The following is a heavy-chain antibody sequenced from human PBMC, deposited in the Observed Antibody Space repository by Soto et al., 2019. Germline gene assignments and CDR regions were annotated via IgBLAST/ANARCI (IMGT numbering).Heavy chain of an antibody. D-gene: IGHD3-22*01. CDR3: ARDGGRYGYYYDSSGYISFDH. CDR2: IYQGGAT. J-gene: IGHJ4*02. CDR1: CYSIMSGYY. Sequence: PSETLSLTCVFSCYSIMSGYYWGWIRQPPGKGLEWIGSIYQGGATYHNPSLKSRVTISIDTSKNQFSLKLSSVTAADTAVYFCARDGGRYGYYYDSSGYISFDHWGQGTLVTVSS. V-gene: IGHV4-38-2*01.